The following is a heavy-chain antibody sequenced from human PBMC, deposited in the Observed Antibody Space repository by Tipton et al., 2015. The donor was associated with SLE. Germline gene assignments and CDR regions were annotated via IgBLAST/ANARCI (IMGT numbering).Heavy chain of an antibody. D-gene: IGHD6-13*01. CDR1: GYTFTSYY. J-gene: IGHJ3*02. Sequence: QLVQSGAEVKKPGASVKVSCKASGYTFTSYYMHWVRQAPGQGLEWMGIINPSGGSTSYAQKFQGRVTMTRDTSTSTAYMELRSLRSDDTAVYYCARDQGIAAAVEAAFDIWGQGTMVTVSS. CDR3: ARDQGIAAAVEAAFDI. CDR2: INPSGGST. V-gene: IGHV1-46*01.